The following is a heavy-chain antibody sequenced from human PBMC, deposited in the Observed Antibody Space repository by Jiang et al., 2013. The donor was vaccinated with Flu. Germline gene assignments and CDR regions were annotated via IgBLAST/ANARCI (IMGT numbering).Heavy chain of an antibody. CDR1: GYSFTSSW. Sequence: GAEVKKPGESLKISCEGSGYSFTSSWIAWVRQMPGKGLEWVGLVFPMDSDIRYSPSFQGQVTISADKSISTAYLQWSSLKASDTAMYYCARHVEATGSTSSRYYYGMDVWGQGTTVTVSS. V-gene: IGHV5-51*01. J-gene: IGHJ6*02. CDR2: VFPMDSDI. D-gene: IGHD2-2*01. CDR3: ARHVEATGSTSSRYYYGMDV.